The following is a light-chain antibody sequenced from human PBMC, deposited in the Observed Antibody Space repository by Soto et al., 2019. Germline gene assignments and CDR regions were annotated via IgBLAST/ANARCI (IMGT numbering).Light chain of an antibody. CDR1: SSNIGSNY. Sequence: QSVLTQPPSASGPPGQRVTTSCSGSSSNIGSNYVYWYQQLPGTAPKLLIYRNNQRPSGVPDRFSGSKSGTSASLAISGLRSEDEADYYCAAWDDSLSVVVFGGGTKVTVL. CDR3: AAWDDSLSVVV. J-gene: IGLJ2*01. CDR2: RNN. V-gene: IGLV1-47*01.